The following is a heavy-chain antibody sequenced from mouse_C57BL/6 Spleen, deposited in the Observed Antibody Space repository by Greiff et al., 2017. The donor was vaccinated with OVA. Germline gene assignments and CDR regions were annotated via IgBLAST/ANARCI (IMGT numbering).Heavy chain of an antibody. CDR2: IRSKSNNYAT. V-gene: IGHV10-1*01. D-gene: IGHD2-3*01. CDR1: GFSFNTYA. CDR3: VRRGDGYHWYFDV. Sequence: GGGLVQPKGSLKLSCAASGFSFNTYAMNWVRQAPGKGLEWVARIRSKSNNYATYYADSVKDRFTISRDDSESMLYLQMNNLKTEDTAMYYCVRRGDGYHWYFDVWGTGTTVTVSS. J-gene: IGHJ1*03.